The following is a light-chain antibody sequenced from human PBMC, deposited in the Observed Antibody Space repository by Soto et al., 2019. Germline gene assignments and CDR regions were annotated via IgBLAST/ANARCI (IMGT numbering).Light chain of an antibody. CDR2: GNR. J-gene: IGLJ7*01. CDR1: NSNIGAGYD. CDR3: QAYDYSLTASV. Sequence: QAVVTQPPSVSGAPGQRVTISCTGSNSNIGAGYDVHWYQQLPGAAPKLVIFGNRNRPSGVPERFSGSKSGTSASLAITGLQAEDEADYYCQAYDYSLTASVFGGGTQLTVL. V-gene: IGLV1-40*01.